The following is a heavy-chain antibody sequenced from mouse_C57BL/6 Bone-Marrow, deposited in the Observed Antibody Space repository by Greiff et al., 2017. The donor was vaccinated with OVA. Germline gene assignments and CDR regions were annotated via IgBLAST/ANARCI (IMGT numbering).Heavy chain of an antibody. V-gene: IGHV14-4*01. D-gene: IGHD2-4*01. CDR3: TTPFYYDCLYY. CDR1: GFNIKDDY. Sequence: EVQLQQSGAELVRPGASVKLSCTASGFNIKDDYMHWVKQRPEQGLEWIGWLDPENGDTDYAQKFQGKATFTADTSSNTAYLQLSSLTSEDTAVYYCTTPFYYDCLYYWGQGTTLTVSS. CDR2: LDPENGDT. J-gene: IGHJ2*01.